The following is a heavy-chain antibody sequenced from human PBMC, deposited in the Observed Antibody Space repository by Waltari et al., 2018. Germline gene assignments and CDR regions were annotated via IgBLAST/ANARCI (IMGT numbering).Heavy chain of an antibody. Sequence: QLQLQESGPGLVKPSGTLSLICAVSGDSIGTSDYWSWVRQPPGKGLEWIGQVRGDGKTNYNPSFASRVTMSLDTSTYHFALKLTSATAADTALYYCARDRGRGLYLDTWGQGTLVTVSP. CDR3: ARDRGRGLYLDT. J-gene: IGHJ4*02. V-gene: IGHV4-4*02. CDR2: VRGDGKT. D-gene: IGHD1-1*01. CDR1: GDSIGTSDY.